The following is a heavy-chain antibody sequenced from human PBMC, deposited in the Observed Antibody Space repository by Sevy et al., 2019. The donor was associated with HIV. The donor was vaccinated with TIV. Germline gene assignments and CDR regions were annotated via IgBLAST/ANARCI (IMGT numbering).Heavy chain of an antibody. D-gene: IGHD3-3*01. V-gene: IGHV3-48*02. CDR1: GFTFSSYS. CDR2: ISSSSSTI. CDR3: ARGHNKYDFWSGYPVNYGMDV. J-gene: IGHJ6*02. Sequence: GGSLRLSCAASGFTFSSYSMNWVRQAPGKGLEWVSYISSSSSTIYYADSVKGRFTISRDNAKNSLYLQMNSLRDEDTAVYYCARGHNKYDFWSGYPVNYGMDVWGQGTTVTVS.